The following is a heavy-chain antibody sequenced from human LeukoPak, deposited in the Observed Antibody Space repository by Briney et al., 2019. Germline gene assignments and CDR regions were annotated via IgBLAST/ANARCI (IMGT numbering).Heavy chain of an antibody. J-gene: IGHJ4*02. CDR1: GFTFSSHA. V-gene: IGHV3-23*01. CDR3: AKDPYGTRYFDY. CDR2: LSGSGYNT. Sequence: GGSLRLSCAASGFTFSSHALSWVRQAPVKGLEWVSSLSGSGYNTYYADSVKGRFTISRDNSKNTVYLQMNSLRAEDTAVYYCAKDPYGTRYFDYWGQGTLVTVSS. D-gene: IGHD2-2*01.